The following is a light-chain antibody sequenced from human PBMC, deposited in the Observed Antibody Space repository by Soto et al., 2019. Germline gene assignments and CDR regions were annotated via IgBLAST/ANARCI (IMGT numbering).Light chain of an antibody. Sequence: QSALTQPASVSGSPGQSITISCTGTSSDIGGYNYVSWSQQHPGKAPKLLIFEVSNRPSGVSIRFSGSKSGNTASLTISGLQAEDEADYYCSSYSSSSTYVFGTGTKVTVL. CDR2: EVS. CDR1: SSDIGGYNY. CDR3: SSYSSSSTYV. V-gene: IGLV2-14*01. J-gene: IGLJ1*01.